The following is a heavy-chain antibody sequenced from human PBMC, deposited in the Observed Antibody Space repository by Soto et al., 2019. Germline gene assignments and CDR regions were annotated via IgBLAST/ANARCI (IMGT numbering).Heavy chain of an antibody. V-gene: IGHV3-30*18. CDR3: AKDGGVPARTNHYYYVDV. CDR1: GFVFSIYD. J-gene: IGHJ6*03. CDR2: ISGDGSNE. D-gene: IGHD2-2*01. Sequence: QVQLVESGGGVVQPGRSLRLSCAASGFVFSIYDIHWVRQAPGRGLEWVALISGDGSNESYGHSVKGRFTISRDNSKNMVYLQMSSLRPEDAAVYCCAKDGGVPARTNHYYYVDVWGKGTTVTVSS.